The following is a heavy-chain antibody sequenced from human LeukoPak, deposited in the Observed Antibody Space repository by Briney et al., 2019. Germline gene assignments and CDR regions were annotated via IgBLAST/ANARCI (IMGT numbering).Heavy chain of an antibody. V-gene: IGHV3-30*02. D-gene: IGHD1-26*01. CDR3: AKVKTRVVGATTGAHGFDY. CDR2: IRSDGDNK. CDR1: GFTFSNYG. Sequence: GGSLTLSCAASGFTFSNYGMQWVRQAPGKGLEWVAFIRSDGDNKYYADSVKGRFTISRDNSKNTLYLQMISLRTEDTAVYYCAKVKTRVVGATTGAHGFDYWGQGTLVTVSS. J-gene: IGHJ4*02.